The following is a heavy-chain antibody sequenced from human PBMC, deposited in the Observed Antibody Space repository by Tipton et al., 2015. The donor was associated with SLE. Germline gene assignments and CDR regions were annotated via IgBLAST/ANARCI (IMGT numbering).Heavy chain of an antibody. D-gene: IGHD2-21*01. CDR2: FSSSGSYI. CDR1: GFTFSSYG. V-gene: IGHV3-21*01. CDR3: ARDARGGEGRAFGI. J-gene: IGHJ3*02. Sequence: SLRLSCAASGFTFSSYGMNWVRPAPGQGLQWVSSFSSSGSYIYYADSVKGRFTISRDNAKNSLYLQMNSLRAEDTAAYYCARDARGGEGRAFGIWGQGTMVTVSS.